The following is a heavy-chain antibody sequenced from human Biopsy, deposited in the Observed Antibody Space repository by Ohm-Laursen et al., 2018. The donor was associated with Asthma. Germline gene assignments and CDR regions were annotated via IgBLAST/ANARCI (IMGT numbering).Heavy chain of an antibody. CDR3: ARDAWELQKPYAYYFDY. Sequence: SLRLSCSASGVSLSSFGMNWVRQAPGKGLEWEAVISYAGSNKYYADSVKGRFTISRDNSKNTLYLQMNSLRAEDTAVYYCARDAWELQKPYAYYFDYWGQGTLVTVSS. CDR2: ISYAGSNK. V-gene: IGHV3-30*03. CDR1: GVSLSSFG. J-gene: IGHJ4*02. D-gene: IGHD1-26*01.